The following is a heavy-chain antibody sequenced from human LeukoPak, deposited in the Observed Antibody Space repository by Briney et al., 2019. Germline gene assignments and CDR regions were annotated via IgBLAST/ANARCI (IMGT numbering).Heavy chain of an antibody. CDR3: AKDTGYSSL. D-gene: IGHD6-19*01. CDR1: GFPFRDFG. V-gene: IGHV3-30*18. Sequence: PGGSLRLSCAASGFPFRDFGMHWVRQAPGKGLEWVAIISYDGRSNYADFVKGRFTISRDNPKNTVYLQMSSVRPEDTAMYHCAKDTGYSSLWGQGTLVIVSA. CDR2: ISYDGRS. J-gene: IGHJ4*02.